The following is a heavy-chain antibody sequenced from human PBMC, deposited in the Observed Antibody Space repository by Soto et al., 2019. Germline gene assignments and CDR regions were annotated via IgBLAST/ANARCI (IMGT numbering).Heavy chain of an antibody. V-gene: IGHV3-30-3*01. CDR1: GFTFSNNA. CDR3: ARGTTTPAFSAMDV. D-gene: IGHD1-1*01. Sequence: QVQLVESGGGVVQPGRSLRLSCAASGFTFSNNAMDWVRQAPGKGLEWVAVISYDGSNKYIAESVKGRFTISRDNSKNPLFLQMNSLRAEDTAVDYCARGTTTPAFSAMDVWGQGTTVTVSS. CDR2: ISYDGSNK. J-gene: IGHJ6*02.